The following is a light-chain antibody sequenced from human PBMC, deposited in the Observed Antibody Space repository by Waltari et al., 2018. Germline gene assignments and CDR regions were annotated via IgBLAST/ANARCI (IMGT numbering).Light chain of an antibody. V-gene: IGLV1-47*01. CDR2: RNN. J-gene: IGLJ3*02. CDR3: AAWDDSLSGRV. Sequence: QSVLTQPPSASGTPGQRVTISCSGSRSNVGNNDVYWYQQLPGTAPNLLIYRNNQRPSGVPDRFSGSQSGPSASLAISGLRSEDEADYYCAAWDDSLSGRVFGGGTKVTVL. CDR1: RSNVGNND.